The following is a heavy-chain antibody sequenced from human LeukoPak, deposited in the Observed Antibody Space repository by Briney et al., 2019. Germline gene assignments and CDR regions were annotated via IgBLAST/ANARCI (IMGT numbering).Heavy chain of an antibody. CDR3: ASSYYYGSGSKFDY. CDR1: GGSISSGGYS. CDR2: IYHSGST. Sequence: SETLSLTCAVSGGSISSGGYSWSWIRQPPGKGLEWIGYIYHSGSTYYNPSLKSRVTISVDRSKNQLSLKLSSVTAADTAVYYCASSYYYGSGSKFDYWGQGTLVTVSS. D-gene: IGHD3-10*01. J-gene: IGHJ4*02. V-gene: IGHV4-30-2*01.